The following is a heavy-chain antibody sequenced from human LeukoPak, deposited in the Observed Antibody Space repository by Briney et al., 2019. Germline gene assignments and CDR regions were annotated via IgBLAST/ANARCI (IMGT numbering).Heavy chain of an antibody. Sequence: GGSLRLSCAASGFTFGSNYMCWVRQAPGVGLEWVSAIDGGGGRTWHADSVRGRFTISRDNSKNTLFMQMNSLRAEDTAVYYCAKDFYDSSGSRYDYWGQGTLVTVSS. CDR1: GFTFGSNY. CDR3: AKDFYDSSGSRYDY. J-gene: IGHJ4*02. V-gene: IGHV3-23*01. CDR2: IDGGGGRT. D-gene: IGHD3-22*01.